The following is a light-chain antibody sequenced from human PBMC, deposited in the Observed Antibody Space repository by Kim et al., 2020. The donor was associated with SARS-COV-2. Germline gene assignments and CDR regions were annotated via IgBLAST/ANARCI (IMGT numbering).Light chain of an antibody. V-gene: IGKV1-5*01. J-gene: IGKJ1*01. CDR1: QSISIW. CDR3: QEYKSDSWT. Sequence: GDRVTITCRASQSISIWLAWYQQKPGKAPSLLIYDASVLGSGVPSRFSGSGSGTEFTLTISSLQPDDFATYFCQEYKSDSWTFGQGTKVDIK. CDR2: DAS.